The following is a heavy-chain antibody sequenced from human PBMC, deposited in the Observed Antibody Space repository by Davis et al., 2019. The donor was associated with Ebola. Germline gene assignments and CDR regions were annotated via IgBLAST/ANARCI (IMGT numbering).Heavy chain of an antibody. D-gene: IGHD2-2*01. CDR1: GGSFSGHY. Sequence: PSETLSLTCAVYGGSFSGHYWSWIRQFPGKGLEWIGEINHRGSTNYNPSLRSRVTISIDTSKNQFSLKLSSVTAADTGVYYCARGVDSSVSCYGYWGQGTLVTVSS. CDR3: ARGVDSSVSCYGY. V-gene: IGHV4-34*01. J-gene: IGHJ4*02. CDR2: INHRGST.